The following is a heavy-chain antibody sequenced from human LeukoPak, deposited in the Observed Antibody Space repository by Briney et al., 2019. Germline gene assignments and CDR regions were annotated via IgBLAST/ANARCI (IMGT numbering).Heavy chain of an antibody. CDR2: ISGSGGST. Sequence: GGTLRLSCAASGFTFSSYGMSWVRQAPGKGLEWVSAISGSGGSTYYADSVKGRFTISRDNSKNTLYLQMNSLRAEDTAVYYCAKGFMRWGEVYYMDVWGKGTTVTVSS. CDR3: AKGFMRWGEVYYMDV. J-gene: IGHJ6*03. CDR1: GFTFSSYG. V-gene: IGHV3-23*01. D-gene: IGHD3-16*01.